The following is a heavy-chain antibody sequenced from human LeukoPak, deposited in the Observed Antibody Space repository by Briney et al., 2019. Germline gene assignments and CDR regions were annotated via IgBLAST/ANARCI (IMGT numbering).Heavy chain of an antibody. V-gene: IGHV3-7*01. CDR2: IKPDGSQT. Sequence: HPGGSLRLSCAASGFTFKNYWLSWVRQAPGQGLEWVANIKPDGSQTYYVGSVKGRFTVSRDNAKNSLYLQMNSLRVEDTAIYYCATRKCSISACRASSYRCMDDWGKGTTVTVSS. J-gene: IGHJ6*03. CDR3: ATRKCSISACRASSYRCMDD. CDR1: GFTFKNYW. D-gene: IGHD2-2*01.